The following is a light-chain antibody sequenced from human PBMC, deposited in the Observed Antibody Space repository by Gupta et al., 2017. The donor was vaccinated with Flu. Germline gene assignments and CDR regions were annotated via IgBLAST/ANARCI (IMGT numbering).Light chain of an antibody. CDR2: AAS. V-gene: IGKV1-27*01. CDR3: QKENSDPPLFT. Sequence: DIQMTQSPSSLSASVGDRVTITCRASQGISNYLAWYQQKSGKVPKLLVYAASTLQSGVQSRFSGSGDGTDFTLTISSLQPEDVATYYCQKENSDPPLFTFGHGTKVDIK. J-gene: IGKJ3*01. CDR1: QGISNY.